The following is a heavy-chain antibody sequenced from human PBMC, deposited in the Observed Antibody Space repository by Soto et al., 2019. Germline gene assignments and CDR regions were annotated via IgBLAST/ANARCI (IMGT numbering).Heavy chain of an antibody. CDR1: GGSISSDSYY. J-gene: IGHJ4*02. D-gene: IGHD5-12*01. V-gene: IGHV4-39*01. CDR2: IYYSGTS. CDR3: ASRVEGLYSGNDRYYFDY. Sequence: SETLSLTCTVSGGSISSDSYYWGWIRQPPGKGLEWIGTIYYSGTSYHNPSLKSRVTISVDTSKNQFSLTLTSVTAADTAVYYCASRVEGLYSGNDRYYFDYWGQGTLVTVSS.